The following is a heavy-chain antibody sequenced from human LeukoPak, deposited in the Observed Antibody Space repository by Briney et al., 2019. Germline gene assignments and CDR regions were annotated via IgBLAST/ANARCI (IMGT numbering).Heavy chain of an antibody. CDR1: GYTFTSYG. V-gene: IGHV1-69*05. Sequence: SVKVSCKASGYTFTSYGISWVRQAPGQGLEWMGGIIPIFGTANYAQKFQGRVTITTDESTSTAYMELSSLRSEDTAVYYCARGVSGSYSAFDYWGQGTLVTVSS. CDR2: IIPIFGTA. J-gene: IGHJ4*02. CDR3: ARGVSGSYSAFDY. D-gene: IGHD1-26*01.